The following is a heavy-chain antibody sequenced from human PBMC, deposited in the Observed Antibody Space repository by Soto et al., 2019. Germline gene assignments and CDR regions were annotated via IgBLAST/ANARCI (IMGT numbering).Heavy chain of an antibody. D-gene: IGHD2-15*01. V-gene: IGHV5-51*01. Sequence: GGSLKISCKGSGYSFTSYWIGWVRQMPGKGLEWMGIIYPGDSDTRYSPSFQGQVTISADKSISTAYLQWSSLKASDTAMYYCARLDCSGGSCYSGYGMDVWGQGTTVTVSS. CDR1: GYSFTSYW. CDR3: ARLDCSGGSCYSGYGMDV. CDR2: IYPGDSDT. J-gene: IGHJ6*02.